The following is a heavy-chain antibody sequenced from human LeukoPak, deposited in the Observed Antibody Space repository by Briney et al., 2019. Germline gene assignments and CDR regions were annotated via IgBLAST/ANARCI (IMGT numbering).Heavy chain of an antibody. Sequence: SETLSLTCAVYGGSFSGYYWSWIRQPPGKGLEWIGEINHSGSTNYNPSLKSRVTISVDTSKNQFSLKLSSVTAADTAVYYCARGPLITILGVVIGGLDYYYYMDVWGKGTTVTVSS. CDR2: INHSGST. CDR3: ARGPLITILGVVIGGLDYYYYMDV. V-gene: IGHV4-34*01. D-gene: IGHD3-3*01. CDR1: GGSFSGYY. J-gene: IGHJ6*03.